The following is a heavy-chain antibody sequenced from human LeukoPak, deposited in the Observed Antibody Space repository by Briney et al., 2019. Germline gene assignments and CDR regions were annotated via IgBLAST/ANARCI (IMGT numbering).Heavy chain of an antibody. CDR1: GGSFSGYY. CDR3: ARGGWLQSNDAFDI. V-gene: IGHV4-34*01. J-gene: IGHJ3*02. CDR2: INHSEST. Sequence: PSETLSLTCAVYGGSFSGYYWSWIRQPPGKGLEWIGEINHSESTNYNPSLKSRVTISVDTSKNQFSLKLNSVTAADTAVYYCARGGWLQSNDAFDIWGQGTMVTVSS. D-gene: IGHD5-24*01.